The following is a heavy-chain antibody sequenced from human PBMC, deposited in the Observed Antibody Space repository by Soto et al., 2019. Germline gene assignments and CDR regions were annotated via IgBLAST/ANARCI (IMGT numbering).Heavy chain of an antibody. D-gene: IGHD2-2*01. V-gene: IGHV3-21*01. CDR3: AGGALGSSTTVYDYYYYGMDV. Sequence: GGSLRLSCAASGFTFSSYSMNWVRQAPGKGLEWVSSISSSSSYIYYADSVKGRFTISRDNAKNSLYLQMNSLRAEDTAVYYCAGGALGSSTTVYDYYYYGMDVWGQGTTVTVSS. J-gene: IGHJ6*02. CDR2: ISSSSSYI. CDR1: GFTFSSYS.